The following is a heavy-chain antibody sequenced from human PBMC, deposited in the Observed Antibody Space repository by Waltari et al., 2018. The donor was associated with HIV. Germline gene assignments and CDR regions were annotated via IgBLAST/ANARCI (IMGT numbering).Heavy chain of an antibody. CDR1: GFLFSNYW. J-gene: IGHJ4*02. D-gene: IGHD2-2*01. CDR3: ARVYSSTTGRALDY. CDR2: IKQDGREK. Sequence: EVQLVESGGGLVQPGGSLRLSCVGSGFLFSNYWMTWVRQAPGKGLEWVSKIKQDGREKNYVDSVAGRFSISRDNANNSLYLQLNSLRDEDTAVYYCARVYSSTTGRALDYWGQGALVTVSS. V-gene: IGHV3-7*01.